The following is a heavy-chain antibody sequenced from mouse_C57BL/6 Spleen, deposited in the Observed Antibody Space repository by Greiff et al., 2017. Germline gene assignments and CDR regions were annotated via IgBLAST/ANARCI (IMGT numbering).Heavy chain of an antibody. V-gene: IGHV5-4*01. J-gene: IGHJ2*01. D-gene: IGHD1-1*02. CDR1: GFTFSSYA. CDR2: ISDGGSYT. Sequence: EVKLVESGGGLVKPGGSLKLSCAASGFTFSSYAMSWVRQTPEKRLEWVATISDGGSYTYYPDNVKGRFTISRDNAKNNLYLQMSHLKSEDTAMYYCARDGLWPFDYWGQGTTLTVSS. CDR3: ARDGLWPFDY.